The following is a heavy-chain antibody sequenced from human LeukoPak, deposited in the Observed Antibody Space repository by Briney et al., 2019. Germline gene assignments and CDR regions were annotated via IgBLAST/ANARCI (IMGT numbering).Heavy chain of an antibody. CDR3: ARDRNTHFDY. Sequence: ASVKVSCKVSGYTLTELFMHWVRQAPGKGLEWMGGFDPEDGETIYAQKFQGRVTMTRNTSISTAYMELSSLRSEDTAVYYCARDRNTHFDYWGQGTLVTVSS. CDR2: FDPEDGET. CDR1: GYTLTELF. D-gene: IGHD2-2*02. V-gene: IGHV1-24*01. J-gene: IGHJ4*02.